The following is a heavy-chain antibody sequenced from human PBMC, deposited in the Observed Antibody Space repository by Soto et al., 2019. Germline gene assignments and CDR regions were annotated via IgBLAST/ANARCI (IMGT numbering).Heavy chain of an antibody. Sequence: QVQLVQSGAEMKKPGSSVKVSCKASGGTFTTYSINWVRQAPGQGLEWMGRIGPYLSMTNYAQKFQDTVTITAHTSPATACAGLGSLRSGGTPVYYCARPCGGGRCYSEGPTYLDSWGLGPGVIVSS. CDR2: IGPYLSMT. CDR3: ARPCGGGRCYSEGPTYLDS. V-gene: IGHV1-69*02. D-gene: IGHD2-15*01. J-gene: IGHJ4*02. CDR1: GGTFTTYS.